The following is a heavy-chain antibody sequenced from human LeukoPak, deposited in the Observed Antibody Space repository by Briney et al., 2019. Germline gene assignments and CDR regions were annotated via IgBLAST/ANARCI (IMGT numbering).Heavy chain of an antibody. CDR1: GFTFNEYA. CDR3: AKGGDSGSYYNGYFDY. V-gene: IGHV3-9*01. D-gene: IGHD3-10*01. J-gene: IGHJ4*03. Sequence: PGRSLRLSCAGSGFTFNEYAMHWVRQAPGKGLEWVSGISWNAAVIAYADSVRGRFTISRDNAKNSLYLQMNSLRAEDTALYFCAKGGDSGSYYNGYFDYWGQGTLVTVPS. CDR2: ISWNAAVI.